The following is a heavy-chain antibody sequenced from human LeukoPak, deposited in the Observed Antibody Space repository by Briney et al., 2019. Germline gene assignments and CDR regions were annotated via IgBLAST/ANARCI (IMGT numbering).Heavy chain of an antibody. CDR3: TRDQYSSGWYDILFDY. Sequence: GRSLRLSCTASGFTFGDYAMSWFRQAPGKGLEWVGSIRSKSYGGTTEYATSVKGRFTISRHDSKSIAYLQMNSLKTEDTAVYYCTRDQYSSGWYDILFDYWGQGTLVTVSS. V-gene: IGHV3-49*03. D-gene: IGHD6-19*01. J-gene: IGHJ4*02. CDR2: IRSKSYGGTT. CDR1: GFTFGDYA.